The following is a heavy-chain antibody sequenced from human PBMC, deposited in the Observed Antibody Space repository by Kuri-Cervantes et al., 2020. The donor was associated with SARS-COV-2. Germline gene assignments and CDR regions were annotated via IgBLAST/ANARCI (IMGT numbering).Heavy chain of an antibody. V-gene: IGHV4-59*01. CDR1: GGSISTSY. CDR3: ARVGSWTYYSMASDY. J-gene: IGHJ4*02. D-gene: IGHD1-26*01. CDR2: IYYSGTT. Sequence: SETLSLTFTVSGGSISTSYWSWIRQPPGKGLEWIGYIYYSGTTNYNPSLNSRVTISADTSKNQFSLKLGSVTAADPAVYYCARVGSWTYYSMASDYWGQGTLVTVSS.